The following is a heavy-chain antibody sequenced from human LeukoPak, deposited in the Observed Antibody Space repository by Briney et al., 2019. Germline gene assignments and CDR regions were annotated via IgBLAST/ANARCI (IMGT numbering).Heavy chain of an antibody. Sequence: GGSLRLSCAASGFTFSSYEMNWVRQAPGKGLEWVSYISSSGSTIYYADSVKGRFTISRDNAKNSLYLQMNSLRAEDMALYYCAKARGYSYGQDAFDIWGQGTMVTVSS. CDR3: AKARGYSYGQDAFDI. CDR2: ISSSGSTI. CDR1: GFTFSSYE. V-gene: IGHV3-48*03. J-gene: IGHJ3*02. D-gene: IGHD5-18*01.